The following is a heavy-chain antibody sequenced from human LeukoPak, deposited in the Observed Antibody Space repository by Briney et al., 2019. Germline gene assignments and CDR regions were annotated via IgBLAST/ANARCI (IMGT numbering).Heavy chain of an antibody. J-gene: IGHJ3*02. D-gene: IGHD3-3*01. CDR1: GGSISSYY. CDR3: ARGGGEWLLAYEAFDI. V-gene: IGHV4-4*07. CDR2: IYTSGST. Sequence: SETPSLTCTVSGGSISSYYWSWIRQPAGKGLEWIGRIYTSGSTNYNPSLKSRVTMSVDTSKNQFSLKLSSVTAADTAVYYCARGGGEWLLAYEAFDIWGQGTMVTVSS.